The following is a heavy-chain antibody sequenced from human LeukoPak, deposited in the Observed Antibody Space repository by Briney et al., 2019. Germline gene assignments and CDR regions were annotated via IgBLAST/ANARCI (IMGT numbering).Heavy chain of an antibody. D-gene: IGHD3-9*01. CDR3: AKWGDYDVLSGYYVSDY. J-gene: IGHJ4*02. CDR1: GFTFSNYA. V-gene: IGHV3-23*01. Sequence: YPGGSLRPSCAASGFTFSNYAMSCVRPPPGKGLEWVSAITASGGNTSYADSVKGRFTISRDNSKNTLYLQMNSLRAEDTAVYYCAKWGDYDVLSGYYVSDYWGQGTLVTVSS. CDR2: ITASGGNT.